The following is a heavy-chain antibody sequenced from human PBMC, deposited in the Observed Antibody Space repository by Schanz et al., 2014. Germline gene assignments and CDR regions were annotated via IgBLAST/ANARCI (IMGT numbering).Heavy chain of an antibody. Sequence: EVQLLESGGGLVQPGGSLRLSCVASGFTFSSYAMSWVRQAPGKGLEWVSGISDNGISTYYADSVKGRFSISRENSKSILYLQMNSLRAEDTAVYYCAKDGIMVQGVIWERYFDSWGQGTLVTVSS. CDR1: GFTFSSYA. D-gene: IGHD3-10*01. V-gene: IGHV3-23*01. CDR2: ISDNGIST. J-gene: IGHJ4*02. CDR3: AKDGIMVQGVIWERYFDS.